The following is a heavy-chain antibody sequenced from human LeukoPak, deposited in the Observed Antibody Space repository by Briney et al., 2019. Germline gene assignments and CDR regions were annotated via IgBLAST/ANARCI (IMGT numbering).Heavy chain of an antibody. V-gene: IGHV4-59*01. J-gene: IGHJ4*02. Sequence: SETLSLTCTVSGGSISSYYWNWIRQPPGQGLEWIGYIYYSGSTNYNPSLKSRVTISVDTSKNQFSLKLSSVTAADTAVYYCAREYSGSYYFDYWGQGTLVTVSS. CDR3: AREYSGSYYFDY. CDR1: GGSISSYY. D-gene: IGHD1-26*01. CDR2: IYYSGST.